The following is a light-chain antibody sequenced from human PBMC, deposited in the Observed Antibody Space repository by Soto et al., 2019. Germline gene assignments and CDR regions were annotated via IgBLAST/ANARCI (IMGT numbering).Light chain of an antibody. CDR1: SSNIGSNY. Sequence: QAVVTQPPSASGTPGQRVTISCSGSSSNIGSNYVYWYQQLPGTVPQLLIYRNSERPSGVPDRFSGSKSGTSASLAISGLRSEDEADYYCAAWDHSLSGVVFGGGTKVTVL. CDR2: RNS. CDR3: AAWDHSLSGVV. J-gene: IGLJ2*01. V-gene: IGLV1-47*01.